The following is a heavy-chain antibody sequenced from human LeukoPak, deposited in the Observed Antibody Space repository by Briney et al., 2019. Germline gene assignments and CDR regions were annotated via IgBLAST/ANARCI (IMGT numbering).Heavy chain of an antibody. CDR1: GYTFTSYD. D-gene: IGHD3-3*01. J-gene: IGHJ5*02. CDR3: ARGITKT. Sequence: ASVKVSCKASGYTFTSYDINWVRQATGQGLEWMGWMNPNSGNTGYAQKFQGRVTMTSDTSISTAYMEVSRLRSDDTAVYYCARGITKTWGQGTLVTVSS. CDR2: MNPNSGNT. V-gene: IGHV1-8*01.